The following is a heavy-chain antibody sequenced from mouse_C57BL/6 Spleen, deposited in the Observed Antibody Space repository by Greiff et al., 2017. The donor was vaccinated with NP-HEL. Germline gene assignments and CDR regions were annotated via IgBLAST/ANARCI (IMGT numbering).Heavy chain of an antibody. J-gene: IGHJ4*01. CDR1: GFTFSDYY. V-gene: IGHV5-16*01. CDR3: ARAGGAMDY. Sequence: EVKLMESEGGLVQPGSSMKLSCTASGFTFSDYYMAWVRQVPEKGLEWVANINYDGSSTYYLDSLKSRFIISRDNAKNILYLQMRSLKAEDTATYYWARAGGAMDYWGQGTSVTVSS. CDR2: INYDGSST.